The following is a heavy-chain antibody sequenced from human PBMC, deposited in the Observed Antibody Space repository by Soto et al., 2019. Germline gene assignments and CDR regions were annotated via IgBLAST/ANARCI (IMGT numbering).Heavy chain of an antibody. J-gene: IGHJ4*02. Sequence: RESLKISCKGSGYSFTSYWIGWVRQMPGKGLEWMGIIYPGDSDTRYSPSFEGQVTISADKSISTAYLQWSSLKASDTATYYCARPLDTSGWNDYWGQGTLVTVSS. V-gene: IGHV5-51*01. CDR1: GYSFTSYW. CDR2: IYPGDSDT. CDR3: ARPLDTSGWNDY. D-gene: IGHD6-19*01.